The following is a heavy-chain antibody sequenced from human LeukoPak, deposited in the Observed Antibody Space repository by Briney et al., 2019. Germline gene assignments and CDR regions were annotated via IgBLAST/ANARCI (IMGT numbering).Heavy chain of an antibody. CDR1: GYTFTSYG. CDR3: ARDSGGQYISGWYERY. J-gene: IGHJ4*02. D-gene: IGHD6-19*01. V-gene: IGHV1-18*01. Sequence: ASVKVSCKASGYTFTSYGISWLRQAPGQGLEWMGWISAYNGNTNYAQKLQGRVTMSTDTSTSTASMELRSLRSDDTAVYYSARDSGGQYISGWYERYWGQGTLVTVSS. CDR2: ISAYNGNT.